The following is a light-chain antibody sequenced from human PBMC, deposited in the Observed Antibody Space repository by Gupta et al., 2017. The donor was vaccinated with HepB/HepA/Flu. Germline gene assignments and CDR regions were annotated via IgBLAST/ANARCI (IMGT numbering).Light chain of an antibody. CDR3: AASDATMNASV. Sequence: QSVLPQPPSASGTPGQRVTISCAGSNSNIGSNNVSCYQHLPSAAPKLLIYSDNQRPSAGPARFSGSNYAATASLSTSWLHAEDEADYYCAASDATMNASVFGGGTKLTVL. CDR1: NSNIGSNN. CDR2: SDN. J-gene: IGLJ3*02. V-gene: IGLV1-44*01.